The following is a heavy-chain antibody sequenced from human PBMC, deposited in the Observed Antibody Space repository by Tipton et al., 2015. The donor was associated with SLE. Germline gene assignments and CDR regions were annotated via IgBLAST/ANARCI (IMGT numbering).Heavy chain of an antibody. V-gene: IGHV3-30*04. CDR3: ARETGYNSSWPLEY. J-gene: IGHJ4*02. CDR2: ISYDGDDK. D-gene: IGHD6-13*01. CDR1: GFNFSIYA. Sequence: SLRLSCAASGFNFSIYAMNWVRQAPGKGLEWVAFISYDGDDKYYADSVKGRFTVSRDNSMNMVSVQMNSLTPEDTAVYYCARETGYNSSWPLEYWGQGTLVTVSS.